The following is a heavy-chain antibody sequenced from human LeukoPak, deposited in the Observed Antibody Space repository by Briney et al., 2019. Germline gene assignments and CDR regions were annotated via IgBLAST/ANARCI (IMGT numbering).Heavy chain of an antibody. CDR2: INPNSGGT. CDR3: ARVGGDGSGSYKY. J-gene: IGHJ4*02. CDR1: GYTFTGYY. Sequence: GASVKVSCKASGYTFTGYYMHWVRQAPGQGLEWMGWINPNSGGTNYAQKFQGWVTMTRDTSISTAYMELSRLRSDDTAVYYCARVGGDGSGSYKYWGQGTLVTVSS. V-gene: IGHV1-2*04. D-gene: IGHD3-10*01.